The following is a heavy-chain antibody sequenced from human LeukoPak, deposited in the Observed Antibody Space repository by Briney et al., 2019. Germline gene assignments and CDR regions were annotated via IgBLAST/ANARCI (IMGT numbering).Heavy chain of an antibody. J-gene: IGHJ4*02. D-gene: IGHD3-22*01. Sequence: PGGSLRLSCAASGFTFSSYAMSWVRQAPGKGLEWVSAISGSGGSTYYADSVKGRFTISRDNSKNTLYLQMNSLRPEDTAVYYCAKDRVGRSGYDPSSGYWGQGTLVTVSS. CDR3: AKDRVGRSGYDPSSGY. V-gene: IGHV3-23*01. CDR1: GFTFSSYA. CDR2: ISGSGGST.